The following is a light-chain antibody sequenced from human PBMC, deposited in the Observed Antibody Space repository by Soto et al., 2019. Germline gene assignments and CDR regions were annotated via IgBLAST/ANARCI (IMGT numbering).Light chain of an antibody. CDR3: QHYNSYSEA. J-gene: IGKJ1*01. V-gene: IGKV1-5*03. Sequence: DIQTTQSPSTLSVSLVERVTIACQASQTISSWLAWYQQKPGKAPKLLIYKASTLKSGVPSRFSGSGSGTEFTLTISSLQPDDFATYYCQHYNSYSEAFGQGTKV. CDR1: QTISSW. CDR2: KAS.